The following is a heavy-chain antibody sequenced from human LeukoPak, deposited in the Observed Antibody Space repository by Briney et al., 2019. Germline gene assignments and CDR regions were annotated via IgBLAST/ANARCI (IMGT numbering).Heavy chain of an antibody. Sequence: GGSLRLSCAASGFTFSSYSMNWVRQAPGKGLEWASSISSSSSYIYYADSVKGRFTISRDNAKNSLYLQMNSLRAEDTAVYYCARDPRDGYDFDYWGQGTLVTVSS. CDR2: ISSSSSYI. V-gene: IGHV3-21*01. J-gene: IGHJ4*02. CDR1: GFTFSSYS. CDR3: ARDPRDGYDFDY. D-gene: IGHD5-24*01.